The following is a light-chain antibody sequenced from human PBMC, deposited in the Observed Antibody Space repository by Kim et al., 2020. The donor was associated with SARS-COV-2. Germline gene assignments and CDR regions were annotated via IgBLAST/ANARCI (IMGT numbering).Light chain of an antibody. CDR3: QQYNRYPMT. Sequence: DIQITQSPSSLSASVGDRVTITCRASQDIRNHLVWFQQKGGKAPKSLIYAASSLQSGVPSKFGGSGSGTDFTLTISSLQPEDSATYYCQQYNRYPMTFGQGTRLEIK. V-gene: IGKV1-16*02. CDR1: QDIRNH. CDR2: AAS. J-gene: IGKJ5*01.